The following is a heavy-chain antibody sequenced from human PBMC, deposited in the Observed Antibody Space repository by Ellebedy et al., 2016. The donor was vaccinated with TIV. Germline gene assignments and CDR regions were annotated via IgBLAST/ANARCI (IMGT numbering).Heavy chain of an antibody. Sequence: PGGSLRLSCVPSGFTFSSYAINWVRHAPGKGLDWVSAISGTGGSTYYADSVKGRFTIPRDNSKNTLYLQMNSLRAEDTAVYYCAKESKQYGSGRVPHGMDVWGQGTTVTVSS. CDR3: AKESKQYGSGRVPHGMDV. D-gene: IGHD3-10*01. CDR1: GFTFSSYA. J-gene: IGHJ6*02. CDR2: ISGTGGST. V-gene: IGHV3-23*01.